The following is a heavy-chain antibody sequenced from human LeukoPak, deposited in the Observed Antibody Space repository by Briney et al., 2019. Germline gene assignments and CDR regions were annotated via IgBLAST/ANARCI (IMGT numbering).Heavy chain of an antibody. V-gene: IGHV4-34*01. D-gene: IGHD3-3*01. CDR3: ARRNLYETPEIMIFGVANGDDAFDI. Sequence: SETLSLTCAVYGGSFSGYYWRWVRHPPGKGREWIGEINHSGSPNYNRAGKSRVTISVDTSKNQFTLKLSSVTAADTAVYYCARRNLYETPEIMIFGVANGDDAFDIWGQGTMVTVSS. CDR1: GGSFSGYY. J-gene: IGHJ3*02. CDR2: INHSGSP.